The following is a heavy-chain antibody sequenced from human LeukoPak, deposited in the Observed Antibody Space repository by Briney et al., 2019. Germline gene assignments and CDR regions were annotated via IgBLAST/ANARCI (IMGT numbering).Heavy chain of an antibody. CDR2: ISGSGGST. D-gene: IGHD3-3*01. CDR3: AKDIEKGAFGGYYFLPFDY. V-gene: IGHV3-23*01. CDR1: GFTFSSYA. Sequence: GGSLRLSCAASGFTFSSYAMSWVRQAPGKGLEWVSAISGSGGSTYYADSVKGRFTISRDNSKNTLYLQMNSLRAEDTAVYYCAKDIEKGAFGGYYFLPFDYWGQGTLVTVSS. J-gene: IGHJ4*02.